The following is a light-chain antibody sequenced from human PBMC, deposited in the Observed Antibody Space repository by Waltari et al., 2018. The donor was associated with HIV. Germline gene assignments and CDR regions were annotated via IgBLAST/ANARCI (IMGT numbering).Light chain of an antibody. CDR2: DTS. V-gene: IGLV7-46*01. CDR3: LLSYSGASWV. J-gene: IGLJ3*02. CDR1: TGPVTMGHS. Sequence: QAVVTQEPSLTVSPGGTVPLPCGSSTGPVTMGHSPSWFQQKPGQAPTTLIFDTSNKHSWTPARFSGSLLGGKAALTLSGAQPEDEAEYYCLLSYSGASWVFGGGTKVTVL.